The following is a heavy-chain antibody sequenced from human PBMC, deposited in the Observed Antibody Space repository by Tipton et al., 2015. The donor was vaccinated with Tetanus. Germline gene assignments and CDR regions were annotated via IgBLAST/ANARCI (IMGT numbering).Heavy chain of an antibody. CDR3: ARDQGGGRVVRLNWFDP. J-gene: IGHJ5*02. CDR2: IYYSGSS. V-gene: IGHV4-39*07. Sequence: TLSLTCNVSGAFPSRSNYYWGWVRQPPGKGLEWLATIYYSGSSYYNPSLKGRVAMSVDTSKNQFSLNLSSVTAADTAIYYCARDQGGGRVVRLNWFDPWGQGTLVTVSS. D-gene: IGHD6-6*01. CDR1: GAFPSRSNYY.